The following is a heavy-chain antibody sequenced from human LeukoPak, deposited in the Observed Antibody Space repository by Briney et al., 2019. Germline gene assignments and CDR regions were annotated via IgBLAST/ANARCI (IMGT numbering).Heavy chain of an antibody. V-gene: IGHV5-51*01. CDR1: GYTFTSDW. Sequence: GESLKISCKGSGYTFTSDWIAWVRQMPGEGLEYMGIIYPGDSDTRYSPSFEGHVTFSADESTSTAYLQWSSLKASDTAMYYCARSPPYCSGGSCYPKAFDPWGQGTLVTVSS. J-gene: IGHJ5*02. CDR3: ARSPPYCSGGSCYPKAFDP. D-gene: IGHD2-15*01. CDR2: IYPGDSDT.